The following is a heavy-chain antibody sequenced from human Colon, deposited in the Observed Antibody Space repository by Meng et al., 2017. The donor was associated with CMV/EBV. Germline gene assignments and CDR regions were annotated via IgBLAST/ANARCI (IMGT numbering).Heavy chain of an antibody. D-gene: IGHD3-22*01. CDR1: EFTFNNFV. Sequence: GESLKISCAASEFTFNNFVMSWVRQAPGKGLEWVASITGSGGSTYYADSVKDRFTISRDNAKNSLYLQMNSLRADDTAVYYCAKLGNYYDTSGYTIWGQGTPVTVSS. CDR2: ITGSGGST. V-gene: IGHV3-23*01. CDR3: AKLGNYYDTSGYTI. J-gene: IGHJ4*02.